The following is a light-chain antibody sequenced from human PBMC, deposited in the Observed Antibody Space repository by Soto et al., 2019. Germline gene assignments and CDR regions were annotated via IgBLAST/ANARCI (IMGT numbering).Light chain of an antibody. J-gene: IGKJ5*01. Sequence: EIVFTQSPGTLSLSPGERATLSCRASQNVRSNLAWYQQKPGQAPRLLXSGASRXXTGIPDRFSRGRSGTDFTLTSSSLQPEDFTLYYCQQYVTSAITFGQGTRLEIK. CDR2: GAS. CDR3: QQYVTSAIT. V-gene: IGKV3-20*01. CDR1: QNVRSN.